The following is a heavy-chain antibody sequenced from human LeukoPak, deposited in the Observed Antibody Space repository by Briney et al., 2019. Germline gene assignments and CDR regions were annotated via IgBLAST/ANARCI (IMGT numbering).Heavy chain of an antibody. CDR2: ISGSGDNT. D-gene: IGHD3-16*02. CDR3: AKTVSGSHSYEGGDY. CDR1: GFTFSSYA. V-gene: IGHV3-23*01. Sequence: GGSLRLSCAASGFTFSSYAMSWVRQAPGKGLEWVSAISGSGDNTFYADSVKGRFTVSRDNSKNMLYLQMNSLRAEDTAVYYCAKTVSGSHSYEGGDYWGQGTLVTVSS. J-gene: IGHJ4*02.